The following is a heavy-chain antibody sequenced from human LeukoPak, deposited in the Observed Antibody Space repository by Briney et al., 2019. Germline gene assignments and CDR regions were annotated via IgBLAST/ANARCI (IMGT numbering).Heavy chain of an antibody. CDR1: GYTFTGYY. Sequence: VASVKVSCKASGYTFTGYYMHWVRQAPGQGLEWMGWINPNSGGTNYAQTFQGRVTLTRDTSITTTYMELRRLRSDDTAVYYCARDCYGNGCPGFGDPFDIWGQGTMVTVSS. V-gene: IGHV1-2*02. J-gene: IGHJ3*02. CDR2: INPNSGGT. CDR3: ARDCYGNGCPGFGDPFDI. D-gene: IGHD6-19*01.